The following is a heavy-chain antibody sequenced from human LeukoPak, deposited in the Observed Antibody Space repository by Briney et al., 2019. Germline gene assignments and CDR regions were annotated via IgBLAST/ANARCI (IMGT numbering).Heavy chain of an antibody. J-gene: IGHJ4*02. V-gene: IGHV4-59*08. CDR3: ARAPFYNAYDY. D-gene: IGHD3-10*01. Sequence: SETLSLTCTVSGGSISSYYWSWIRQPPGKGLEWIGYIYYSGSTNYSPSLKSRVTISVDTSKNQFSLKLSSVTAADTAVYYCARAPFYNAYDYWGQGTLVTVSS. CDR2: IYYSGST. CDR1: GGSISSYY.